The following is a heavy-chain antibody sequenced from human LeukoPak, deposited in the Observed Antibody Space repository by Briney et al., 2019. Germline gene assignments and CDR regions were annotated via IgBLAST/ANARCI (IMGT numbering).Heavy chain of an antibody. V-gene: IGHV4-4*07. J-gene: IGHJ4*02. D-gene: IGHD5-18*01. Sequence: SETLSLTCTVSGGSISSYYWSWIRQTAGKGLEWIGRIYTSGTTNYNPSLGSRVTISIDTSKNQFSLKLSSLTAADAAVYYCARQSGYSQSYFDYWGQGTLVTVSS. CDR3: ARQSGYSQSYFDY. CDR2: IYTSGTT. CDR1: GGSISSYY.